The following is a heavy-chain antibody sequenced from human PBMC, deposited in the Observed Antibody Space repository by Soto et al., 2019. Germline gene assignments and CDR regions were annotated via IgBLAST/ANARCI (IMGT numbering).Heavy chain of an antibody. J-gene: IGHJ6*02. CDR1: GFTFSSYA. Sequence: GGSLRLSCAASGFTFSSYAMHWVRQAPGKGLEWVAVISYDGSNKYYADSVKGRFTISRGNSKNTLYLQMNSLRAEDTAMYYCARSMLRYFDWAGMDVWGQGTTVTVSS. CDR3: ARSMLRYFDWAGMDV. D-gene: IGHD3-9*01. CDR2: ISYDGSNK. V-gene: IGHV3-30-3*01.